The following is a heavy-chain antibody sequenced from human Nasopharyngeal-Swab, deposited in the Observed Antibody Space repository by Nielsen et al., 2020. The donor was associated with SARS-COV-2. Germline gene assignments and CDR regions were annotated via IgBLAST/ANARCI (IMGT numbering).Heavy chain of an antibody. CDR2: IIPIYGTT. V-gene: IGHV1-69*13. J-gene: IGHJ5*02. CDR3: ARDGAYSSTWSVFYNWFDP. Sequence: SVKVSCKASGGTFSSYAINWVRQAPGQGLEWMGGIIPIYGTTNYAQKFKGRVTITADESTSTAYMELSSLRSEDTAVYYCARDGAYSSTWSVFYNWFDPWGPGTLVTVSS. D-gene: IGHD6-13*01. CDR1: GGTFSSYA.